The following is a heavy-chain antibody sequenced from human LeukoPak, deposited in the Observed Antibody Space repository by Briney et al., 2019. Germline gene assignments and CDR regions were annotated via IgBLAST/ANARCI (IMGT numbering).Heavy chain of an antibody. D-gene: IGHD2-15*01. J-gene: IGHJ6*03. Sequence: ASVKVSCKASGYTFTSYYMHWVRQAPGQGLEWMGIINHSGCSTGYAQKFQGRVTMTRDMSTSTVYMELSSLRSEDTAVYYCARDPTHCSGGSCQLYYMDVWGKGTTVTVSS. CDR1: GYTFTSYY. V-gene: IGHV1-46*01. CDR2: INHSGCST. CDR3: ARDPTHCSGGSCQLYYMDV.